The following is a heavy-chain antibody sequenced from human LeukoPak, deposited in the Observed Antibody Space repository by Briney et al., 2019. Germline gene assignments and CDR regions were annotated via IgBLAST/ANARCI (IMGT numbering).Heavy chain of an antibody. D-gene: IGHD1-26*01. V-gene: IGHV1-2*02. Sequence: ASVKVSCKASGYTFTGYYMHWVRQAPGQGLEWMGWIDPNSGGTNYAQKFQGRVTMTRDTSISTAYMELSRLRSDDTAVYYCALPLYSGSYYHPVFDYWGQGTLVTVSS. CDR1: GYTFTGYY. CDR3: ALPLYSGSYYHPVFDY. J-gene: IGHJ4*02. CDR2: IDPNSGGT.